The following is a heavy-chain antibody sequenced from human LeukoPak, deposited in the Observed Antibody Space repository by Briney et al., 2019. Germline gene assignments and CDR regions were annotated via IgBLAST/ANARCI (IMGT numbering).Heavy chain of an antibody. CDR3: ARGRGKLDY. CDR1: GGSISSYY. CDR2: IYYSGST. D-gene: IGHD3-10*01. J-gene: IGHJ4*02. Sequence: SETLSLTCTVSGGSISSYYWSWIRQPPGKGLEWIGYIYYSGSTNYNPSLKSRVTMSVDTSKNQFSLKLSSVTAADTAVYYCARGRGKLDYWGQGTLVTVSS. V-gene: IGHV4-59*12.